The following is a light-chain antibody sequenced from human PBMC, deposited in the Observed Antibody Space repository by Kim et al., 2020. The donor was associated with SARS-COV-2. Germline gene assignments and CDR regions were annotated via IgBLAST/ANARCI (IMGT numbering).Light chain of an antibody. CDR1: QGISSY. CDR2: AAS. J-gene: IGKJ4*01. V-gene: IGKV1-9*01. Sequence: DIQLTQSPSFLSASVGDRVTITCRASQGISSYLAWYQQKPGKAPKLLIYAASTLQSGVPSRFSGSGSGTEFTLTISSLQPEDFATYYCQQLNSYPALFGGGTKLEI. CDR3: QQLNSYPAL.